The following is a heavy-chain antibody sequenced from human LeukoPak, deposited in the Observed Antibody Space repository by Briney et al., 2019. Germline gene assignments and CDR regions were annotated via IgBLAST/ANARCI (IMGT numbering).Heavy chain of an antibody. V-gene: IGHV4-59*01. CDR3: ARETSRGDYSPDF. CDR1: GGSISSYY. Sequence: SETLSLTCTVSGGSISSYYWSWIRQPPGKGLEWIGYIYYSGSTNYNPSLKSRVTISVDTSKNQFSLKLNSVTAADTAIYYCARETSRGDYSPDFWGQGTLVTVSS. J-gene: IGHJ4*02. CDR2: IYYSGST. D-gene: IGHD2-15*01.